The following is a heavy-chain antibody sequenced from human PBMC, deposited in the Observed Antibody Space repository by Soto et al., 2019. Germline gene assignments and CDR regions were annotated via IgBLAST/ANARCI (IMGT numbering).Heavy chain of an antibody. CDR1: GGTFSSYA. CDR3: ARDLYSYGQNHNWFDP. Sequence: GASVKVSCKASGGTFSSYAMRWVRQAPGQGLEWMGGIIPIFGKANYAQKFQGRVTITADESTSTAYMELSSLRSEDTAVYYCARDLYSYGQNHNWFDPWGQGTLVTVSS. V-gene: IGHV1-69*13. D-gene: IGHD5-18*01. J-gene: IGHJ5*02. CDR2: IIPIFGKA.